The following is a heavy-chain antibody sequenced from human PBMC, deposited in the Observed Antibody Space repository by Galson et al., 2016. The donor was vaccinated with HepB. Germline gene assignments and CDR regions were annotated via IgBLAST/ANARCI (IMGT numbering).Heavy chain of an antibody. V-gene: IGHV4-34*01. CDR3: ARDKWELQHWIFDS. D-gene: IGHD1-26*01. J-gene: IGHJ4*02. CDR2: INFSGFT. Sequence: SETLSLTCGIDGGTIGDHFWSWIRHSPGKGLEWIGGINFSGFTTYNPSLKGRVIISVDTSRNQFFLNVSSMTAADTAVYYCARDKWELQHWIFDSWGQGILVTVSS. CDR1: GGTIGDHF.